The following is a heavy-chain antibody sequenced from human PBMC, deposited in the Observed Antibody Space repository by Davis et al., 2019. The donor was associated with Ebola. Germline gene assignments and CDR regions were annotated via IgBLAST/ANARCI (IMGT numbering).Heavy chain of an antibody. CDR2: INHSGST. D-gene: IGHD3-3*01. J-gene: IGHJ6*02. CDR1: GASFSGYY. V-gene: IGHV4-34*01. Sequence: SETLSLTCAVYGASFSGYYWSWIRQPPGKGLEWIGEINHSGSTNYNPSLKSRVTISVDTSKNQFSLKLSSVTAADTAVYYCARGDFWNYYYYGMDVWGQGTTVTVSS. CDR3: ARGDFWNYYYYGMDV.